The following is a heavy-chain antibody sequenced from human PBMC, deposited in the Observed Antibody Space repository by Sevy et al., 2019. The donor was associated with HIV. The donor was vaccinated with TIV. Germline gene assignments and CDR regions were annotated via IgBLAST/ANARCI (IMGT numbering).Heavy chain of an antibody. J-gene: IGHJ4*02. CDR2: IIPIFGTA. CDR1: GGTFSSYA. CDR3: AVRYCSGGSCYWPFDY. V-gene: IGHV1-69*06. Sequence: ASLKVSCKASGGTFSSYAISWVRQAPGQGLEWMGGIIPIFGTANYAQKFQGRVTITADKSTSTAYMELSSLRSEDTAVYYCAVRYCSGGSCYWPFDYWGQGTLVTVSS. D-gene: IGHD2-15*01.